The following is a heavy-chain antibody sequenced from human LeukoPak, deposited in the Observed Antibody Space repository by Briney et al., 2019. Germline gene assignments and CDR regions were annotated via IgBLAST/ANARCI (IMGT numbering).Heavy chain of an antibody. CDR1: GDSISSTTYY. Sequence: SETLSLTCTVSGDSISSTTYYWAWIRQPPGEGLEWIGSTYYSGSTYYNPSLKRRVTISVDTSKNQFSLNLSSVTAADTAVYYCARPALGGYYTYYFDCWGQGTLVTVSS. J-gene: IGHJ4*02. D-gene: IGHD3-22*01. CDR3: ARPALGGYYTYYFDC. V-gene: IGHV4-39*01. CDR2: TYYSGST.